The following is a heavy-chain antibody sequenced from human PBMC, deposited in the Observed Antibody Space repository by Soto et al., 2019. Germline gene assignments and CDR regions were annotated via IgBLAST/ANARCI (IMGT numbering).Heavy chain of an antibody. V-gene: IGHV2-5*02. D-gene: IGHD4-17*01. J-gene: IGHJ4*02. CDR3: AHCTLHDYGDYDPGTSHVFDS. CDR2: TYGDNDK. Sequence: QITLKESGPSPVKPTQTLTVTCTFSGFSLSNSGVGVAWIRQPLGKALEWLALTYGDNDKRYSPSLKTRLTITKDTSKNPVVLTMTNMDPVDTATYYCAHCTLHDYGDYDPGTSHVFDSWGQGTLVTVSS. CDR1: GFSLSNSGVG.